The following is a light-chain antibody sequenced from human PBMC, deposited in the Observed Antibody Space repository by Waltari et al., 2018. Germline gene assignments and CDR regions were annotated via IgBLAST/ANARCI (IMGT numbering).Light chain of an antibody. V-gene: IGLV3-19*01. CDR1: SLRTSY. CDR3: SSRNGRANQVV. CDR2: GQD. J-gene: IGLJ3*02. Sequence: SSELTQDPAVSVALGQTVRFTCQGDSLRTSYASWYQLKPGQAPVLVIQGQDKRPSGIPDRISGYSSGTTSSLTITGAQAEDEADYYCSSRNGRANQVVFAGGTKVTVL.